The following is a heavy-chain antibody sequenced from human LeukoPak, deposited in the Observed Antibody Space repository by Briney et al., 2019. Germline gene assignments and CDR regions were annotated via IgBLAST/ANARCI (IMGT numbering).Heavy chain of an antibody. CDR1: GYTFTSYY. V-gene: IGHV1-46*01. CDR2: INPRGGST. J-gene: IGHJ4*02. CDR3: ARGTKSDGSGSYYNVPYFDY. D-gene: IGHD3-10*01. Sequence: ASVKVSCKASGYTFTSYYMHWVRQAPGQGLEWMGIINPRGGSTSYAQKFQGRVTMTRDTSPSTVYMELSRLRSEHPAVYYCARGTKSDGSGSYYNVPYFDYWGQGPLVTVSS.